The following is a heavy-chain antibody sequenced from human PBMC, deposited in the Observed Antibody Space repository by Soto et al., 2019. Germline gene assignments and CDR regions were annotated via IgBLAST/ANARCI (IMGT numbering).Heavy chain of an antibody. V-gene: IGHV3-23*01. CDR2: VDTYDKT. J-gene: IGHJ5*02. D-gene: IGHD7-27*01. CDR3: AKDLTGATCA. CDR1: GFTFRNYA. Sequence: EVQVLESGGALVQPGGSLRLSCSTSGFTFRNYAFNWVRQAPGRGLEWVSAVDTYDKTYYTDSVKGRFTISRDISKDTLFLQMNSLRVEDTAVYFCAKDLTGATCAWGQGTLVTVSS.